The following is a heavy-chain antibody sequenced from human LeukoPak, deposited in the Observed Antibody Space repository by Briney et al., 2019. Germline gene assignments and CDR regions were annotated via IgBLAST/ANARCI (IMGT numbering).Heavy chain of an antibody. J-gene: IGHJ6*02. CDR3: ARCLDFVRFCSSTSCYGAYYYYGMDV. D-gene: IGHD2-2*01. Sequence: PSETLSLTCAVYGGSFSGYYWSWIRRPPGKGLEWIGEINHSGSTNYNPSLKSRVTISVDTSKNQFSLKLSSVTAADTPVYYCARCLDFVRFCSSTSCYGAYYYYGMDVWGQGTTVTVSS. CDR1: GGSFSGYY. V-gene: IGHV4-34*01. CDR2: INHSGST.